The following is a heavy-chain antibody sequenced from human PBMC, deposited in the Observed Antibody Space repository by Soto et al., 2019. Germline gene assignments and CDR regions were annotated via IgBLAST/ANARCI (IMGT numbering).Heavy chain of an antibody. Sequence: NPGGSLRLSCAASGFTFSSYSMNWVRQAPGKGLEWVSSISSSSSYIYYADSVKGRFTSSRDNAKNSLYLQMNSLRAEDTAVYYCAREVFDDNWFDPWRQGTLVTVSS. V-gene: IGHV3-21*01. CDR1: GFTFSSYS. J-gene: IGHJ5*02. CDR2: ISSSSSYI. D-gene: IGHD3-16*01. CDR3: AREVFDDNWFDP.